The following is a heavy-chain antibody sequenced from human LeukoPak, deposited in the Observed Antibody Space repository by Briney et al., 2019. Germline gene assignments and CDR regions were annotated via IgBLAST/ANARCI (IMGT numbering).Heavy chain of an antibody. V-gene: IGHV3-23*01. D-gene: IGHD6-19*01. CDR3: ARVGPTEWYSSGWYHYYMDV. Sequence: PGGSLRLSCAASGFTFTSYAMSWVRQAPGKGLEWVSAISGSGSSTYYADSVKGRFTISRDNAKNSLYLQMNSLTAEDTAVYYCARVGPTEWYSSGWYHYYMDVWGKGTTVTVSS. CDR2: ISGSGSST. CDR1: GFTFTSYA. J-gene: IGHJ6*03.